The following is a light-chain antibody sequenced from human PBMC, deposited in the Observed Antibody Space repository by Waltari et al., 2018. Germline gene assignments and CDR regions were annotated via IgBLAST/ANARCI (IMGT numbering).Light chain of an antibody. CDR2: ATS. Sequence: DIQMTQSPSSQSASVGDRVPITCRASQTITRYLNWFQQKPGKAPKLLIYATSSLQSGVPSRFSGSGSGTDFTLTISSLQPEDFATYYCQQSYSIPLTFGGGTKVEIK. CDR1: QTITRY. J-gene: IGKJ4*01. CDR3: QQSYSIPLT. V-gene: IGKV1-39*01.